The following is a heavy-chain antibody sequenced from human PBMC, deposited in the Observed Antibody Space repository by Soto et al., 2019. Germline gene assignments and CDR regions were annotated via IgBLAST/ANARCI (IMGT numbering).Heavy chain of an antibody. D-gene: IGHD1-26*01. Sequence: ASVKVSCKASGYTFIGYYIHWVRQAPGQGLEWMGRINPRSGDTTHAQKFQGRLTMTRDTSISTAYMELSSLRSDDTAVYYCGRDGVGATPLGWFDPWGQGSLVTVSS. V-gene: IGHV1-2*06. CDR3: GRDGVGATPLGWFDP. CDR1: GYTFIGYY. CDR2: INPRSGDT. J-gene: IGHJ5*02.